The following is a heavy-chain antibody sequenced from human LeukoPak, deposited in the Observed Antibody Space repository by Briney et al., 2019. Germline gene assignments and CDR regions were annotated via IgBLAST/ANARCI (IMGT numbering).Heavy chain of an antibody. D-gene: IGHD1-7*01. CDR2: ISSNGGST. CDR3: ARGTGTMYTD. Sequence: GGSLRLSCAASGLSFSSHAMSWVRQAPGKGLEYVSAISSNGGSTYYANSVKGRFTISRDNSKNTLYLQMGSLRAEDMAVYYCARGTGTMYTDWGQGTLVTVSS. CDR1: GLSFSSHA. J-gene: IGHJ4*02. V-gene: IGHV3-64*01.